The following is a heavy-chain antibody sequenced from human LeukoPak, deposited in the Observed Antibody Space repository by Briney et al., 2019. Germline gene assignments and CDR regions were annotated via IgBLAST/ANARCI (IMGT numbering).Heavy chain of an antibody. D-gene: IGHD3-9*01. V-gene: IGHV1-2*02. CDR3: ARGYYDILTGYPPLYYFDY. Sequence: ASVKVSCRASGYTFTGYYIHWVRQAPGQGLEWMGWINPNSGGTNYALKFQGRVTMTRDLSISTAYMELTRLRSDDTAVFSCARGYYDILTGYPPLYYFDYWGQGSLVTVSS. J-gene: IGHJ4*02. CDR1: GYTFTGYY. CDR2: INPNSGGT.